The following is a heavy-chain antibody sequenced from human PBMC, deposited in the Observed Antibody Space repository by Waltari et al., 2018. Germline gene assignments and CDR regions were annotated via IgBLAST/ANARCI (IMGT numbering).Heavy chain of an antibody. J-gene: IGHJ6*03. CDR1: GGSISSSSYY. CDR3: TRGRCSGGSCATPHMDV. CDR2: IRSKAYGGTT. V-gene: IGHV3-49*05. Sequence: LQLQESGPGLVKPSETLSLTCTVSGGSISSSSYYWGWIRQPPGKGLEWVGFIRSKAYGGTTEYAASVKGRFTISRDDSKSIAYLQMNSLKTEDTAVYYCTRGRCSGGSCATPHMDVWGKGTTVTVSS. D-gene: IGHD2-15*01.